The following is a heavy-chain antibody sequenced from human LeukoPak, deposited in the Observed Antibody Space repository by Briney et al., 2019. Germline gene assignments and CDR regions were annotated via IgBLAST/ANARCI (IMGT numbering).Heavy chain of an antibody. Sequence: PSETLSLTCAVYGGSFSGYYWSWIRQPPGKGLEWIGEINHSGSTNYNPSLKSRVTISVDTSKNQFSLKLSSVTAADTAVYYCARGRAATLKWFDPWGQGTLVTVSS. V-gene: IGHV4-34*01. D-gene: IGHD2-15*01. J-gene: IGHJ5*02. CDR3: ARGRAATLKWFDP. CDR2: INHSGST. CDR1: GGSFSGYY.